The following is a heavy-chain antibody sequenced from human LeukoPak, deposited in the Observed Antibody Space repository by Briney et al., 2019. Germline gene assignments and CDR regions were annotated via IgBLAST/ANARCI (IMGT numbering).Heavy chain of an antibody. CDR2: MNPKSGGT. V-gene: IGHV1-2*02. Sequence: ASVKVSCKASGYTFTGYYMHWVRQAPGRGLEWMGWMNPKSGGTNYAQKFQGRVTMTRDTSISTAYMELSRLRSDDTAVYYCAKDSGNSPPSLWFGEHIYPNYFDYWGQGTLVTVSS. CDR3: AKDSGNSPPSLWFGEHIYPNYFDY. D-gene: IGHD3-10*01. J-gene: IGHJ4*02. CDR1: GYTFTGYY.